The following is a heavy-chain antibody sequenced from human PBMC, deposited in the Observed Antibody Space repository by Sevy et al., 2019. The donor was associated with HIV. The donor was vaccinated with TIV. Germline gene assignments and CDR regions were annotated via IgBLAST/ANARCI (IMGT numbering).Heavy chain of an antibody. D-gene: IGHD2-8*01. Sequence: GGSLRLSCAVSGFNFNIYSMSWVRQAPGKGLEWVSTLSFGCGKIKYADSVKGRFIISRDDSKTTLYLQMNSLRAEDTAVYFCAREGCTRPHDYWGQGTLVTVSS. CDR2: LSFGCGKI. CDR3: AREGCTRPHDY. V-gene: IGHV3-23*01. CDR1: GFNFNIYS. J-gene: IGHJ4*02.